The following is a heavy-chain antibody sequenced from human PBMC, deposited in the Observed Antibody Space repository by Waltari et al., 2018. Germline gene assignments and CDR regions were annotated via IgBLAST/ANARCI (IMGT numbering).Heavy chain of an antibody. D-gene: IGHD3-10*01. CDR2: IFPDDSDT. CDR3: ARPSWSRALWYGDF. CDR1: GYTFATYW. Sequence: EVQLVQSGAEVKKPGESLRISCEGSGYTFATYWIGWVRQTPDKGLEWMGIIFPDDSDTRYSPSFQGQVTISVDKSINTAYLQWNSLKASDTAVYFCARPSWSRALWYGDFWGQGTVVTVSS. J-gene: IGHJ4*02. V-gene: IGHV5-51*01.